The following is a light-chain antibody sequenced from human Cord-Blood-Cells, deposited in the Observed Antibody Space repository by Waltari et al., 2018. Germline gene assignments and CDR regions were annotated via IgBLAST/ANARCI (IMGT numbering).Light chain of an antibody. V-gene: IGKV1-33*01. CDR3: QQYDNLLT. J-gene: IGKJ4*01. CDR1: QDISNY. Sequence: DIQMTHSPSSLSASVGDRVTITCQASQDISNYLNWYQQKPGKAPKLLIYDASNLETGVPSRFSGSGSGTDFTFTISSLQPEDIVTYYCQQYDNLLTFGGGTKVEIK. CDR2: DAS.